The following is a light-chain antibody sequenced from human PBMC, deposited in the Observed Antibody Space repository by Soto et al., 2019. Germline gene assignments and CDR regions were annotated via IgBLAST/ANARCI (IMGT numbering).Light chain of an antibody. J-gene: IGKJ1*01. CDR2: DAS. CDR3: QQYNSYSWT. Sequence: DIQMTQSPSTLSASVGARVSITCRASQSISNWLAWYQQKQGKAPKFXIYDASSLESGVPSRFSGSGSGTEFTLTISSLQPDDFETDYCQQYNSYSWTFGQGTKVDIK. CDR1: QSISNW. V-gene: IGKV1-5*01.